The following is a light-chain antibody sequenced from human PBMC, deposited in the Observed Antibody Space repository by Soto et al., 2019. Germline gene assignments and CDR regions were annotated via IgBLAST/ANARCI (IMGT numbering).Light chain of an antibody. CDR3: QTWGTGIHGV. V-gene: IGLV4-69*01. CDR1: SGHSNYA. J-gene: IGLJ2*01. CDR2: VNSDGSH. Sequence: QLVLTQSPSASASLGASVKLTCTLSSGHSNYAIACHQQQPEKGPRYLMKVNSDGSHSKGDGIPDRFSGSNSGAEGYLTISSLQAEDEAGYYCQTWGTGIHGVFGGGTKLTGL.